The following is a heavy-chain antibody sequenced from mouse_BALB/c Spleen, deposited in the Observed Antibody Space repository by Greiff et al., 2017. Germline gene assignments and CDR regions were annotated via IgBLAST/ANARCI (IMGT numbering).Heavy chain of an antibody. Sequence: EVQLQQSGAELVKPGDSVKLSCTASGFNIKDTYMHWVKQRPEQGLEWIGRIDPANGNTKYDPKFQGKATITADTSSNTAYLQLSSLTSEDTAVYYCALLNKDGNHYAMDYWGQGTSVTVSS. D-gene: IGHD2-1*01. CDR3: ALLNKDGNHYAMDY. CDR1: GFNIKDTY. V-gene: IGHV14-3*02. J-gene: IGHJ4*01. CDR2: IDPANGNT.